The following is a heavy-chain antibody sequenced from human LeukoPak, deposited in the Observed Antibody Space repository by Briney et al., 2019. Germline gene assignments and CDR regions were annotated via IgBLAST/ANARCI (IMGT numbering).Heavy chain of an antibody. CDR1: GGSISSSY. Sequence: SETLSLTCTISGGSISSSYWSWIRQPPGKGLEWIGYIYTSGSTNYNPSLKSRVTISADTSKNQFSLNLRSVTAADTAIYYCARDATSSRRFGVWGQGILVTVSS. CDR3: ARDATSSRRFGV. J-gene: IGHJ4*02. V-gene: IGHV4-4*09. D-gene: IGHD3-16*01. CDR2: IYTSGST.